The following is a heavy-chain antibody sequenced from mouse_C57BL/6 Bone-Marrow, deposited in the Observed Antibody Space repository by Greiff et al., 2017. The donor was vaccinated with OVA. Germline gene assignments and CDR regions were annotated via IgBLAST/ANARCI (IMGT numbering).Heavy chain of an antibody. CDR2: ISSGGSYT. D-gene: IGHD2-12*01. CDR1: GFTFRSYG. CDR3: ARPRRGYFDV. Sequence: EVKLVESGGDLVKPGGSLKLSCAASGFTFRSYGMSWVRQTPDKRLEWVATISSGGSYTYYPASVKGRLTISRDNAKNTLDLQMSSLKSEDTAMYYCARPRRGYFDVWGTGTTVTVSS. V-gene: IGHV5-6*01. J-gene: IGHJ1*03.